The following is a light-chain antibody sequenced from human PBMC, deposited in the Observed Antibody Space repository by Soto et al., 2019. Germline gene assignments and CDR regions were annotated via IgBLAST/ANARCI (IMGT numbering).Light chain of an antibody. CDR2: GNS. V-gene: IGLV1-40*01. Sequence: QSVLTQPPSVSGAPGQRVTISCTGSSSNIGAGYDVHWYQQLPGTAPKLLIYGNSNRPSGVPDRFSGSKSGTSASLAFTGLQAEDEADYYCQSYDSSLSGSNVFGTGTKAPS. J-gene: IGLJ1*01. CDR3: QSYDSSLSGSNV. CDR1: SSNIGAGYD.